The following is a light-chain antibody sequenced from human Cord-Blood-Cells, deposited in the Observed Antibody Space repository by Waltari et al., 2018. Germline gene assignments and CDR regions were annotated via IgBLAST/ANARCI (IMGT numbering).Light chain of an antibody. CDR3: YSTDSSGNHRV. J-gene: IGLJ3*02. CDR2: EDS. Sequence: SYELTQPPSVSVSPGQTARITCSGDALPKKYPYWYQQKSGQAPVLVIYEDSKRPSGSPGRFSGSSSGTMATLTISGAQVEDEADYYCYSTDSSGNHRVFGGGTKLTVL. V-gene: IGLV3-10*01. CDR1: ALPKKY.